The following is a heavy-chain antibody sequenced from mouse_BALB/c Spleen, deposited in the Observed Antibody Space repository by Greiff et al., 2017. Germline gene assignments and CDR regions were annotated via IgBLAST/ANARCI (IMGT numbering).Heavy chain of an antibody. CDR2: INPYNDGT. CDR3: ARRSLMITTDGYAMDY. V-gene: IGHV1-14*01. D-gene: IGHD2-4*01. J-gene: IGHJ4*01. CDR1: GYTFTSYV. Sequence: EVQLQESGPELVKPGASVKMSCKASGYTFTSYVMHWVKQKPGQGLEWIGYINPYNDGTKYNEKFKGKATLTSDKSSSTAYMELSSLTSEDSAVYYCARRSLMITTDGYAMDYWGQGTSVTVSA.